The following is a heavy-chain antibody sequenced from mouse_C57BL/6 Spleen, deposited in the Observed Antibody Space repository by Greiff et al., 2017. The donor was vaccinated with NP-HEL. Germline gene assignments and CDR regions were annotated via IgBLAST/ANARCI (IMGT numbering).Heavy chain of an antibody. D-gene: IGHD1-1*01. V-gene: IGHV1-55*01. CDR2: IYPGSGST. J-gene: IGHJ1*03. Sequence: QVQLQQSGAELVKPGASVKMSCKASGYTFTSYWITWVKQRPGQGLEWIGDIYPGSGSTNYNEKFKSKATLTVDTSSSTAYMQLSSLTSEDSAVYYCARLGDYYGSSYWYFDVWGTGTTVTVSS. CDR3: ARLGDYYGSSYWYFDV. CDR1: GYTFTSYW.